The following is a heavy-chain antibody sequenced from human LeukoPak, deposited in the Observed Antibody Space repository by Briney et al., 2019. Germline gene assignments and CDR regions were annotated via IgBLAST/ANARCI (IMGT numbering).Heavy chain of an antibody. CDR2: ISDTGSDT. J-gene: IGHJ4*02. V-gene: IGHV3-23*01. CDR1: GFTFSTYG. CDR3: AKRVPYSSSSVYFDA. Sequence: GGSLRLSCAASGFTFSTYGMNWVRQAPGKWLEWVSSISDTGSDTYYADSVKGRFTISRDNSQNTVFLQMNSLRAEDTAVYYCAKRVPYSSSSVYFDAWGQGTLVSVSS. D-gene: IGHD6-6*01.